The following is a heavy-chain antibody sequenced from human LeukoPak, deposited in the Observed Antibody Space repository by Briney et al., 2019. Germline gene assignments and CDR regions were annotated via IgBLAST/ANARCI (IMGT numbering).Heavy chain of an antibody. CDR2: IYYSGST. J-gene: IGHJ4*02. CDR3: ARVGCSGGSCYDY. V-gene: IGHV4-59*01. Sequence: SETLSLTCTVSGGSISGYYWSWIRQTPGKGLEWIGYIYYSGSTNYNPSLKSRVTISVDTSKNQFSLKLSSVTAADTAVYYCARVGCSGGSCYDYWGQGTLVTVSS. D-gene: IGHD2-15*01. CDR1: GGSISGYY.